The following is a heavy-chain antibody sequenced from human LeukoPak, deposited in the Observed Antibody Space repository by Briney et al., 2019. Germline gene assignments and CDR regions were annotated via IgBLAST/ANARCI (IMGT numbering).Heavy chain of an antibody. CDR3: ARHLDTAMVQGYYYYYGMDV. V-gene: IGHV4-59*01. CDR1: GGSISSYY. J-gene: IGHJ6*02. Sequence: PSETLSLTCTGSGGSISSYYWSWIRQPPGKGLEWIGYIYYSGSTNYNPSLKSRVTISVDTSKNQFSLKLSSVTAADTAVYYCARHLDTAMVQGYYYYYGMDVWGQGTTVTVSS. D-gene: IGHD5-18*01. CDR2: IYYSGST.